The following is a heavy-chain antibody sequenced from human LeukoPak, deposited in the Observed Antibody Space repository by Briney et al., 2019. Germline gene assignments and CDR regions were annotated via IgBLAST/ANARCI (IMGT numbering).Heavy chain of an antibody. CDR2: INPNSGGT. V-gene: IGHV1-2*02. D-gene: IGHD1-26*01. CDR3: ARSQWELEGVLDY. J-gene: IGHJ4*02. Sequence: GASVKVSCKASGYTFTGYYMHWVRQAPGQGLEWMGWINPNSGGTNYAQKFRGRVTMTRDTSISTAYMELSRLRSDDTAVYYCARSQWELEGVLDYWGQGTLVTVSS. CDR1: GYTFTGYY.